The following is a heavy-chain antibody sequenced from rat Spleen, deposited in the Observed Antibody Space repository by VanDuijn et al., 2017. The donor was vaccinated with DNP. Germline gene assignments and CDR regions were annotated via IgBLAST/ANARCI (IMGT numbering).Heavy chain of an antibody. CDR3: TTHGMVLHY. CDR1: GFTFSNYY. CDR2: ISYDGGIT. J-gene: IGHJ2*01. D-gene: IGHD1-12*02. Sequence: VQLVETGGGLVQPGRSLKLSCAASGFTFSNYYMAWVRQAPTKGLEWVAYISYDGGITNYGDSVKGRFTISRDNAKTTLYLQMDSLRSEDTATYYCTTHGMVLHYWGQGVMVTVSS. V-gene: IGHV5-20*01.